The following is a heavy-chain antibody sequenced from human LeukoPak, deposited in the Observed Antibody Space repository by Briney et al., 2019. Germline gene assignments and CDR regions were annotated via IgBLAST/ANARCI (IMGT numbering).Heavy chain of an antibody. V-gene: IGHV4-34*01. D-gene: IGHD2-8*01. CDR3: ARVDIVLMVYATFDY. J-gene: IGHJ4*02. CDR1: GGSFSGYY. Sequence: SETLSLTCAVYGGSFSGYYWSWIRQPPGKGLEWIGEINHSGSTNYNPSLKSRVTIPVDTSKNQFSLKLSSVTAADTAVYYCARVDIVLMVYATFDYWGQGTLVTVSS. CDR2: INHSGST.